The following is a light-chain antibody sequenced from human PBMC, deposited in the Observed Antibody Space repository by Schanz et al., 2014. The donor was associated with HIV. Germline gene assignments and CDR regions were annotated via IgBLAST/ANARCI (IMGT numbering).Light chain of an antibody. J-gene: IGKJ2*02. V-gene: IGKV3-20*01. CDR2: GAS. Sequence: EIVMTQSPATLSVSPGERATLSCRASQSVSVNLAWYQHKPGQAPRLLIYGASSRATGIPDRFSGSGSGTDFTLTISRLEPEDFAVYYCQQYGNSPRTFGQGTKLEIK. CDR3: QQYGNSPRT. CDR1: QSVSVN.